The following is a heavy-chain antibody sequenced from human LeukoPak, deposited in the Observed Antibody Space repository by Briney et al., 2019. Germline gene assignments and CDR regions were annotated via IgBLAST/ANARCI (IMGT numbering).Heavy chain of an antibody. CDR2: IIPIFGPA. J-gene: IGHJ4*02. D-gene: IGHD3-10*01. V-gene: IGHV1-69*13. CDR1: GGTSSSYS. CDR3: AWRQLVRGTDQ. Sequence: RASVKVSCKASGGTSSSYSFNWVRQAPGQGLEWMGGIIPIFGPANYAQKFHDRVTITADESTSTAYMELSSLKYDDTAVYYCAWRQLVRGTDQWGQGTLVTVSS.